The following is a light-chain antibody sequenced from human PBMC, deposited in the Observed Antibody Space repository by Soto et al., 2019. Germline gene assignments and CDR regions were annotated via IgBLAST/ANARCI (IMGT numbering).Light chain of an antibody. J-gene: IGLJ1*01. CDR1: SSDVGAYNY. V-gene: IGLV2-14*01. Sequence: QSVLTQPASVSGSPGQSITISCTGTSSDVGAYNYDSWYQQYPGEAPKVIIYDVSHRPAGVSNRFSGSKSGNTASLTISGLQTQAEADSYGNSSTGTNAYVFGTGTKGSDL. CDR2: DVS. CDR3: NSSTGTNAYV.